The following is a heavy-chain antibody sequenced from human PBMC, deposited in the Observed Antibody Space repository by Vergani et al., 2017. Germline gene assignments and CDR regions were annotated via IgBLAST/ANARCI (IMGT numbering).Heavy chain of an antibody. CDR3: ARISGGSAPYLHY. J-gene: IGHJ1*01. CDR1: GFTFSDYY. CDR2: IKRDGTET. Sequence: VQLVEYGGGLVKPGGSLRLSCAASGFTFSDYYMSWIRLAPGKGLDWVASIKRDGTETFYVDSVKGRFTISRDNAKTTLYLQMNSLRDEDRGVYYCARISGGSAPYLHYWGQGTLVTVAS. V-gene: IGHV3-7*01. D-gene: IGHD2-15*01.